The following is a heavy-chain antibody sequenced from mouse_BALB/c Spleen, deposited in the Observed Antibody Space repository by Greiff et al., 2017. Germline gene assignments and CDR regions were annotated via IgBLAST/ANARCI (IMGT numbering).Heavy chain of an antibody. Sequence: VKLMESGPGLVAPSQSLSITCTVSGFSLTSYGVHWVRQPPGKGLEWLGVIWAGGSTNYNSALMSRLSISKDNSKSQVFLKMNSLQTDDTAMYYCARDGLLGRGGLAYWGQGTLVTVSA. J-gene: IGHJ3*01. V-gene: IGHV2-9*02. CDR1: GFSLTSYG. CDR3: ARDGLLGRGGLAY. CDR2: IWAGGST. D-gene: IGHD4-1*01.